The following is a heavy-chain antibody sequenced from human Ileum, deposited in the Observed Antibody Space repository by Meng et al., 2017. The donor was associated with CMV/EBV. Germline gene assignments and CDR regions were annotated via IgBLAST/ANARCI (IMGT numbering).Heavy chain of an antibody. CDR1: RGSFRGCY. V-gene: IGHV4-34*01. J-gene: IGHJ4*02. D-gene: IGHD4-23*01. Sequence: LSLTCAVYRGSFRGCYWGWIRQPPGKGLEWIGEINHSGSTHYNPSLKSRVTISVDTSKNQFSLKLSSVTAADTAVYYCASSEVTTEYWGQGTLVTVSS. CDR2: INHSGST. CDR3: ASSEVTTEY.